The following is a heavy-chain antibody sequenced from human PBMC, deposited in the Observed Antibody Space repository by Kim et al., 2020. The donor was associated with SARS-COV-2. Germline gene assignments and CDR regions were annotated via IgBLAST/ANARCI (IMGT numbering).Heavy chain of an antibody. CDR3: ATARGQWSYSNYVLDY. D-gene: IGHD4-4*01. Sequence: GGSLRLSCAASGFTFSSYGMHWVRKAPGKGLEWVAVIWYDGSNTYYADSVKGRFTISRDNSKNTLYLQMNSLRAEDTAVYYCATARGQWSYSNYVLDYCGQGTLVTVSS. V-gene: IGHV3-33*01. CDR1: GFTFSSYG. J-gene: IGHJ4*02. CDR2: IWYDGSNT.